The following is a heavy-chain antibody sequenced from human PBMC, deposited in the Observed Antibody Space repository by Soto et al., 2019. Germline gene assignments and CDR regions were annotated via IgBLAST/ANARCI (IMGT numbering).Heavy chain of an antibody. D-gene: IGHD6-6*01. Sequence: ASVQGSCKASGGTFSSYAISWVRQAPGQGLEWMGWIIPNSGGTNYAQKFQGRVTMTRDTSISTAYMELSRLRSDDTAVYYCARDTIAADDYWGQGTLVTVSS. V-gene: IGHV1-2*02. CDR2: IIPNSGGT. CDR1: GGTFSSYA. J-gene: IGHJ4*02. CDR3: ARDTIAADDY.